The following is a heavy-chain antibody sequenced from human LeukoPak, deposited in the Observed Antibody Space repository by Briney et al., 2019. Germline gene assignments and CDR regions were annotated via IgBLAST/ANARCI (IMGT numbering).Heavy chain of an antibody. Sequence: PGGSLRLSCTASGFPLGEYAMNWVRQAPGKGLEWVGIIKSKLYGGTLEYAASVKGRFTISRDDSKNVVYLQMRSLKTEDTAVYFCGRGGNDCNNYKYPHWGQGTLVTVSS. CDR3: GRGGNDCNNYKYPH. CDR2: IKSKLYGGTL. V-gene: IGHV3-49*04. J-gene: IGHJ4*02. D-gene: IGHD4-11*01. CDR1: GFPLGEYA.